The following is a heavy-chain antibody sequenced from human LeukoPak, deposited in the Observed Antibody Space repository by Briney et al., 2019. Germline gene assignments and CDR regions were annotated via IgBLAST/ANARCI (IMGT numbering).Heavy chain of an antibody. Sequence: PSETLSLTCTVSGGSISGYYWSWIRQPPGEGLEWIGYIYSSGSTNYNPSLGSRVTVSEDTSKNQFSLQLSSVTAADTAVYYCARFAYCGGHCWYYFDYWGQGPWSPSPQ. CDR3: ARFAYCGGHCWYYFDY. CDR1: GGSISGYY. V-gene: IGHV4-59*01. CDR2: IYSSGST. D-gene: IGHD2-21*02. J-gene: IGHJ4*02.